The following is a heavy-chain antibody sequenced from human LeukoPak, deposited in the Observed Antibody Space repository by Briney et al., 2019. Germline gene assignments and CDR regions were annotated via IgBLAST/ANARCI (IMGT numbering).Heavy chain of an antibody. CDR2: IYHSGST. V-gene: IGHV4-38-2*01. CDR1: GYSISSGYY. Sequence: SETLSLTCAASGYSISSGYYWGWIRQPPGKGLEWIGSIYHSGSTYYNPSLKSRVTISVDTSKNQFSLKLSSVTAADTAVYYCARIDFWSGYFDYWGQGTLVTVSS. CDR3: ARIDFWSGYFDY. J-gene: IGHJ4*02. D-gene: IGHD3-3*01.